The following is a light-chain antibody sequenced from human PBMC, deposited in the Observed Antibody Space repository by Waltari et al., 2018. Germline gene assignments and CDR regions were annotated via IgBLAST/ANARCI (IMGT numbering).Light chain of an antibody. Sequence: SYELTQPPSVSVSPGQTARITCSGDALPKQFAYWYQQKPGQAPVVVIYKDIERPSGIPERFSGSKSGNTASLTVSGLQAEDEADYYCSSYAGSDKFVVFGGGTKLTVL. J-gene: IGLJ2*01. V-gene: IGLV3-25*02. CDR3: SSYAGSDKFVV. CDR1: ALPKQF. CDR2: KDI.